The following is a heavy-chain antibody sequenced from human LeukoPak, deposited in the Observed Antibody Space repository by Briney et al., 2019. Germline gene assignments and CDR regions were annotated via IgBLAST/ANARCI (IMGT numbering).Heavy chain of an antibody. CDR2: INPGWSSI. CDR1: GFTFSSYW. J-gene: IGHJ4*02. Sequence: GGSLRLSCAASGFTFSSYWMHWVSQVPGKGLVWVARINPGWSSITYADSVKGRFTISRDNAKNTLYLQMDSLRAEDTGVYYCARRNQADDYWGQGTLVTVSS. D-gene: IGHD1-14*01. V-gene: IGHV3-74*01. CDR3: ARRNQADDY.